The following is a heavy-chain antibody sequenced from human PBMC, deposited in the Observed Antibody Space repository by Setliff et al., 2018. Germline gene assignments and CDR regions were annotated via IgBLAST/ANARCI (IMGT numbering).Heavy chain of an antibody. V-gene: IGHV1-18*01. Sequence: ASVKVSCKASGYTFSNYGITWVRQAPGQGLEWMGWISAYSGNTKYAQKLQGRVTMTTDTSTTTAYLELRSLTSDDTAVYYCPRLVRYCTTTSCQGASGAEFWGQGTLVTVSS. D-gene: IGHD2-2*01. CDR2: ISAYSGNT. CDR3: PRLVRYCTTTSCQGASGAEF. CDR1: GYTFSNYG. J-gene: IGHJ4*02.